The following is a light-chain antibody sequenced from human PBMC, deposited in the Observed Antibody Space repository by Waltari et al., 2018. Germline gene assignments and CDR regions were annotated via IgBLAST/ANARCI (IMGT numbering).Light chain of an antibody. Sequence: QSALTQPASVSGSPGQSITISCTGTSSDVGGYKYVSWYQQHPGKAPKLMIYDVSNRPSGVSNRFSGSKSGNTASRTISGLQAEDEADYYCSSYTTSNTLVFGTGTNVIVL. J-gene: IGLJ1*01. CDR2: DVS. CDR1: SSDVGGYKY. V-gene: IGLV2-14*03. CDR3: SSYTTSNTLV.